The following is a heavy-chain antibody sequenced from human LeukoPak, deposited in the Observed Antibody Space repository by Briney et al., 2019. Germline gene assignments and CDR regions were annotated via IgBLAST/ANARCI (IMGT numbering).Heavy chain of an antibody. Sequence: GGSLRLSCAASGFTLSGSAMHWVRQASGKGLEWVGRIRSKANSYATAYAASVKGRFTISRDDSKNTAYLQMNSLKTEDTAVYYCTRREYSSSWYYFDYWGQGTLVTVSS. D-gene: IGHD6-13*01. CDR3: TRREYSSSWYYFDY. CDR1: GFTLSGSA. J-gene: IGHJ4*02. V-gene: IGHV3-73*01. CDR2: IRSKANSYAT.